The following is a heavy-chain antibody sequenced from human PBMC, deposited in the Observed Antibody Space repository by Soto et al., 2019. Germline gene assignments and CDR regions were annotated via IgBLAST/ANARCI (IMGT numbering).Heavy chain of an antibody. D-gene: IGHD6-19*01. J-gene: IGHJ4*02. V-gene: IGHV1-69*13. CDR2: IIPIFGTA. CDR3: ARDLRSDLIPGIAVAGPFDY. CDR1: GGTFSSYA. Sequence: GASVKVSCKASGGTFSSYAISWVRQAPGQGLEWMGGIIPIFGTANYAQKFQGRVTITADESTSTAYMELSSLRSEDTAVYYCARDLRSDLIPGIAVAGPFDYWGQGTLVTVSS.